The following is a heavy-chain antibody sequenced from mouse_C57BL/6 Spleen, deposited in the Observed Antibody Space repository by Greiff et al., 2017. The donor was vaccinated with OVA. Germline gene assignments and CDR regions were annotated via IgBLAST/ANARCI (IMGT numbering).Heavy chain of an antibody. CDR1: GYTFTDYY. CDR2: INPNNGGT. CDR3: AIYYYGSSFLYAMDY. V-gene: IGHV1-26*01. Sequence: VQLQQSGPELVKPGASVKISCKASGYTFTDYYMNWVKQSHGKSLEWIGDINPNNGGTSYNQKFKGKATLTVDKSSSTAYMELRSLTSEDSAVYYCAIYYYGSSFLYAMDYWGQGTSVTVSS. D-gene: IGHD1-1*01. J-gene: IGHJ4*01.